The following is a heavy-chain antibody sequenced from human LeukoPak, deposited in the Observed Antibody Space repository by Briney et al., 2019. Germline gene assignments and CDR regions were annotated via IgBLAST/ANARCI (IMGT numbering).Heavy chain of an antibody. Sequence: PGRSLRLSCAASGFTFSSYAMHWVRQAPGKGLEWVAVISYDGSNKYYADSVKGRFTISRDNSRNTLYLQMNSLRAEDTAVYHCARKEVANGAFDIWGQGTMVIVSS. CDR3: ARKEVANGAFDI. D-gene: IGHD2-8*01. CDR1: GFTFSSYA. V-gene: IGHV3-30-3*01. CDR2: ISYDGSNK. J-gene: IGHJ3*02.